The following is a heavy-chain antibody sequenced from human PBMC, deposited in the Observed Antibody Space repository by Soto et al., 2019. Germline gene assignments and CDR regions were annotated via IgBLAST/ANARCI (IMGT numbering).Heavy chain of an antibody. D-gene: IGHD1-1*01. V-gene: IGHV3-30*18. J-gene: IGHJ6*02. CDR2: ISYDGSNK. CDR3: AKGGENWKAWVVDYYYAMDV. Sequence: QVQLVESGGGVVQPGRSLRLSCAASGFNFSSNGMHWVRQAPGKGLEWVAVISYDGSNKHYADSVKGRFTISRDNSKNTLYLQMNSLRAEDTAVYYCAKGGENWKAWVVDYYYAMDVWGQGTTVTVSS. CDR1: GFNFSSNG.